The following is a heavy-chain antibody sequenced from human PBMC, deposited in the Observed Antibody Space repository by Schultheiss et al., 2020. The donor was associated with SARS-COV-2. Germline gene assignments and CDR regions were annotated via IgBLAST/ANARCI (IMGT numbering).Heavy chain of an antibody. J-gene: IGHJ4*02. Sequence: SETLSLTCTVSGGSISSYYWSWIRQPPGKGLEWIGRIYTSGSTNYNPSLKSRVTISVDTSKNQFSLKLSSVTAADTAVYYCARGGDDYSNYVGYWGQGTLVTVSS. V-gene: IGHV4-4*07. D-gene: IGHD4-11*01. CDR1: GGSISSYY. CDR3: ARGGDDYSNYVGY. CDR2: IYTSGST.